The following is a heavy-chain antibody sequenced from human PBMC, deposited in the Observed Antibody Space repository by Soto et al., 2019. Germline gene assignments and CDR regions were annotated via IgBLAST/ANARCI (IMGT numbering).Heavy chain of an antibody. Sequence: SETLSLTCTVSGGSVSSGSYYWSWIRQPPGKGLEWIGYIYYSGSTNYNPSLKSRVTISVDTSKNQFSLKLSSVTAADTAVYYCARVSDVDYYGSGSQIGDYWGQGTLVTVSS. J-gene: IGHJ4*02. CDR1: GGSVSSGSYY. CDR2: IYYSGST. V-gene: IGHV4-61*01. CDR3: ARVSDVDYYGSGSQIGDY. D-gene: IGHD3-10*01.